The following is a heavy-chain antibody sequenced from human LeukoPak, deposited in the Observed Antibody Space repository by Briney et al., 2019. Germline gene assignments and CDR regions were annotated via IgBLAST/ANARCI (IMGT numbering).Heavy chain of an antibody. CDR3: ASAEGATIGGLNY. V-gene: IGHV3-9*01. CDR2: ISWNSGNI. Sequence: GGSLRLSCAASGFSFDDYAMYWVRQVPGKGPEWVSDISWNSGNIGYADSVKGRFTISRDNAQNSLYLQMDSLRAEDTAVYYCASAEGATIGGLNYWGQGALVTVSS. D-gene: IGHD3-16*01. CDR1: GFSFDDYA. J-gene: IGHJ4*02.